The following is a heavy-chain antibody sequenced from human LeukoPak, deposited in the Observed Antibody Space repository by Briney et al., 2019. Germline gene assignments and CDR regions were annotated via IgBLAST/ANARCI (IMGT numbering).Heavy chain of an antibody. CDR1: GYTFVDYR. V-gene: IGHV5-51*01. CDR3: ARRSAGRTPSFDF. J-gene: IGHJ4*02. D-gene: IGHD1-1*01. CDR2: IYPDDYDT. Sequence: PGESLKISCKGSGYTFVDYRIGWVRQKPGKGLEWMANIYPDDYDTRYSPSFRGQLTISGDKSITTAYLQWSRLTASDTAMYYCARRSAGRTPSFDFWGQGTLVTVSS.